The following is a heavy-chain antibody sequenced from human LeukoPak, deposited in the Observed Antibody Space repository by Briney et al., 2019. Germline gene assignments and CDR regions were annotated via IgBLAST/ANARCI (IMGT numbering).Heavy chain of an antibody. CDR2: ISAYNGNT. J-gene: IGHJ4*02. D-gene: IGHD6-19*01. CDR1: GYTFTSYG. V-gene: IGHV1-18*01. Sequence: ASVKVSCKASGYTFTSYGISWVRQAPGQGLEWMGWISAYNGNTSYAQKLQGRVTMTTDTSTSTAYMELRSLRSDDTAVYYCAREVRIAVAGAYFDYWGQGTLVTVSS. CDR3: AREVRIAVAGAYFDY.